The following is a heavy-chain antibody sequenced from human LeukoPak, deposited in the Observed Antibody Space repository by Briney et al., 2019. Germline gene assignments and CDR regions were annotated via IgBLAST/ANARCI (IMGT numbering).Heavy chain of an antibody. V-gene: IGHV4-39*07. D-gene: IGHD6-19*01. J-gene: IGHJ5*02. Sequence: SETLSLTCTVSGGSISSSSYYWGWIRQPPGKGLEWIGNFYYSGGTYYNPSLKSRVTISVDTSKNQFSLKLSSVTAADTAMYYYASSSGWFGDWFDPWGQGTLVTVSS. CDR3: ASSSGWFGDWFDP. CDR1: GGSISSSSYY. CDR2: FYYSGGT.